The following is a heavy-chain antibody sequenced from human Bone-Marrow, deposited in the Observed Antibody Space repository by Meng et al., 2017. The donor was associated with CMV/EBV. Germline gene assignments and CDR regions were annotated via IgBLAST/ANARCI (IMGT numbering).Heavy chain of an antibody. CDR1: GFTFSSYS. CDR3: ARDASKIYYFDY. Sequence: GGPLRLSCAASGFTFSSYSMNWVRQAPGKGLEWVSSISSSSSYIYYADSVKGRFTISRDNAKNSLYLQMNSLRAEDTAVYYCARDASKIYYFDYWGQGTLVTVSS. D-gene: IGHD2-15*01. J-gene: IGHJ4*02. V-gene: IGHV3-21*01. CDR2: ISSSSSYI.